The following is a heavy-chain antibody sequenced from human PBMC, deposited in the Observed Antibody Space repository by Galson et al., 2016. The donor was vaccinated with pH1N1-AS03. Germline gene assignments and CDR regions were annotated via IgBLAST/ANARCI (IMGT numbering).Heavy chain of an antibody. CDR3: ARTAGWLPDF. V-gene: IGHV2-5*02. CDR1: GLSLTTSAVG. D-gene: IGHD3-9*01. CDR2: IYWDDDK. Sequence: PALVKPTQTLTLTCTFSGLSLTTSAVGVVWIRQPPGKALEWLALIYWDDDKRYNSSLKSRLTITKDTSKNQVVLTMTNMDPVDTATYYCARTAGWLPDFWGQGTLVTVSS. J-gene: IGHJ4*02.